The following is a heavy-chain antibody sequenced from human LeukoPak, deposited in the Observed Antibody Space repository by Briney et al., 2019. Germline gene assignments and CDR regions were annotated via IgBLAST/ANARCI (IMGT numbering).Heavy chain of an antibody. CDR1: GGSISSYY. Sequence: SETLSLTCTVSGGSISSYYWSWIRQPAGKGLDWIGRIYTSGSTNYNPSLKSRVTMSVDTSKNQFSLKLSSVTAADTAVYYCARVMAVDDAFDIWGQGTMVTVSS. V-gene: IGHV4-4*07. CDR2: IYTSGST. J-gene: IGHJ3*02. CDR3: ARVMAVDDAFDI. D-gene: IGHD5-24*01.